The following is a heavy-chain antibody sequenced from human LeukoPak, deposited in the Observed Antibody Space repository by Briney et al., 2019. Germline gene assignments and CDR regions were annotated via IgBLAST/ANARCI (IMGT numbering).Heavy chain of an antibody. V-gene: IGHV1-2*02. J-gene: IGHJ4*02. Sequence: ASVKVSCKASGYTFTGYYMHWVRQAPGQGLEWMGWINPNSGGTNYAQKFQGRVTMTRDTSISTAYMELSRLRSDDTAVYYCARVGGSYWYYFDYWGQGTLVTVSS. CDR2: INPNSGGT. D-gene: IGHD1-26*01. CDR1: GYTFTGYY. CDR3: ARVGGSYWYYFDY.